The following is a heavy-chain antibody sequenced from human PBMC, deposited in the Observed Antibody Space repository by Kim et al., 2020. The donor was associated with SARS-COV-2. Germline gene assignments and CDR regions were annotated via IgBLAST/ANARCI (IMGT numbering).Heavy chain of an antibody. V-gene: IGHV3-74*01. D-gene: IGHD1-26*01. Sequence: AKYADDVKGRYTISRDNDKNTLYLQMNSLRPEVAAVYYCARYSGSAFDIGGQGTMVSVSS. CDR2: A. CDR3: ARYSGSAFDI. J-gene: IGHJ3*02.